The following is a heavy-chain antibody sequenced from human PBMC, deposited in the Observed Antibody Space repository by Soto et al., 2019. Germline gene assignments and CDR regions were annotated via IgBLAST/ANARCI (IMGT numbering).Heavy chain of an antibody. CDR3: ARNRAHSSGYYYPDY. CDR1: GYTFTNYG. V-gene: IGHV1-18*04. CDR2: INVYSANT. D-gene: IGHD3-22*01. Sequence: ASVKVSCKAFGYTFTNYGISWVRQAPGQGLEWMGWINVYSANTNYAERLQDRVTLSTDTSTTTVYMELRSLRSDDTAVYYCARNRAHSSGYYYPDYWGQGTLVTV. J-gene: IGHJ4*02.